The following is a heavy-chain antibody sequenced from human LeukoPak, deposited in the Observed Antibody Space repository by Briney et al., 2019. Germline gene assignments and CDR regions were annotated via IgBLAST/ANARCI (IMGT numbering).Heavy chain of an antibody. CDR3: ARDHCTNGVCYSYFDY. D-gene: IGHD2-8*01. V-gene: IGHV1-2*06. CDR1: GYTFTRCY. Sequence: ASVKVSCKASGYTFTRCYMHWVRQAPGQGLEWMGRINPNSGGTNYAQTFQGRVTMTRDTSISTAYMELSRLRSDDTAVYYCARDHCTNGVCYSYFDYWGQGTLVTVSS. CDR2: INPNSGGT. J-gene: IGHJ4*02.